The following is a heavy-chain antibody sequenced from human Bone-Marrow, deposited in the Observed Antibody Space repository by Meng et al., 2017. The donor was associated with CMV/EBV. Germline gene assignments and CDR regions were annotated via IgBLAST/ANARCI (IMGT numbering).Heavy chain of an antibody. V-gene: IGHV4-4*02. CDR1: GGSISSSNW. J-gene: IGHJ4*02. D-gene: IGHD6-13*01. CDR2: FYHSGST. CDR3: ARVAAYSSSWYDY. Sequence: SETLSLTCAVSGGSISSSNWWSWVRQPPGKGLEWIGEFYHSGSTYYNPSLKSRVTIAVDKSNNQFSLKLTSVTAADTAVYYCARVAAYSSSWYDYWGQGTLVTVSS.